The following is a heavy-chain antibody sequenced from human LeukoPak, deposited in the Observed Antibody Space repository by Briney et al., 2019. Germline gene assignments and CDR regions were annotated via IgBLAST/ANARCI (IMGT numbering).Heavy chain of an antibody. V-gene: IGHV4-34*01. CDR3: ARMDGVRVMPFDY. CDR2: INHSGST. D-gene: IGHD3-16*01. J-gene: IGHJ4*02. CDR1: GGSFSAYY. Sequence: SETLSLTCAVYGGSFSAYYWSWIRQPPGKGLEWIGEINHSGSTNYNPSLKSRVTISLDTSKNQFSLKLSSVTAADTAVYYCARMDGVRVMPFDYWGQGTLVTVSS.